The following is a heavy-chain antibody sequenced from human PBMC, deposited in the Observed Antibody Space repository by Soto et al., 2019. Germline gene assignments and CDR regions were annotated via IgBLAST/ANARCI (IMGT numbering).Heavy chain of an antibody. CDR2: IKDDGSER. CDR1: GFSFGSYW. V-gene: IGHV3-7*03. D-gene: IGHD3-3*01. CDR3: ARDVGPVTIFGEALSGYFDF. J-gene: IGHJ4*02. Sequence: LRLSCAVSGFSFGSYWMSWVRQAPGKGLEWLASIKDDGSERHYLDSVKGRFTISRDNAKDSLSLQMNSLRGEDTAFYYCARDVGPVTIFGEALSGYFDFWGQGTLVTVSS.